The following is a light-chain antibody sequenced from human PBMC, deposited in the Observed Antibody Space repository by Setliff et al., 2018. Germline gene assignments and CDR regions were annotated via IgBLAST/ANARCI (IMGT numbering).Light chain of an antibody. V-gene: IGLV2-14*01. CDR1: GSDVGDYKY. Sequence: QSALTQDASVAGSPGQSITTACTGSGSDVGDYKYVSWYQQHPGKAPKLIIYEVSNRPSGVSNRFSGSKSGNTASLSISGLQAEDEADYYCSSYTSSSTLYVFGTGTKVTVL. J-gene: IGLJ1*01. CDR2: EVS. CDR3: SSYTSSSTLYV.